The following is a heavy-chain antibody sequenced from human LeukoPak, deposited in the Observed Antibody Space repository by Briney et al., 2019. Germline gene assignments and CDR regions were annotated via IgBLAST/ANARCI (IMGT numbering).Heavy chain of an antibody. Sequence: ASVKVSCKVSGYTLTELSMHWVRQAPGKGLEWMGGFDPEDGETIYTQKFQGRVTMTEDTSTDTAYMELSSLRSEDTAVYYCATSPSTYNLPKFADYWGQGTLVTVSS. D-gene: IGHD5-24*01. J-gene: IGHJ4*02. CDR2: FDPEDGET. CDR1: GYTLTELS. CDR3: ATSPSTYNLPKFADY. V-gene: IGHV1-24*01.